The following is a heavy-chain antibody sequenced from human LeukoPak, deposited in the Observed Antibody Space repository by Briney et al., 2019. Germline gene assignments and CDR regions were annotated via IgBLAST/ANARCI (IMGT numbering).Heavy chain of an antibody. D-gene: IGHD1-26*01. Sequence: ASVKVSCTASGYTFTAYYMHRVRQAPGQGLEWVGWINPNSGGTNSAQNFQGRVTMTRDTSISTAYTELSSLRSDDPAVYYCARGASSNWFDPWGQGTLVTVSS. CDR2: INPNSGGT. CDR3: ARGASSNWFDP. CDR1: GYTFTAYY. J-gene: IGHJ5*02. V-gene: IGHV1-2*02.